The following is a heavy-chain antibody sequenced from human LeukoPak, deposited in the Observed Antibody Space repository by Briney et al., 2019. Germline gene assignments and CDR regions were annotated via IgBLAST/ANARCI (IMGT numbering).Heavy chain of an antibody. V-gene: IGHV4-30-4*01. D-gene: IGHD3-3*01. Sequence: SETLSLTCTVSGGSISSVDYYWSWTRQPPGKGLEWIGYISYSGSTYYNPSLKSRVTLSVDTSKNQFSLELSSVTTADTAVYYCARDLSGKDAFDIWGQGTMVTVSS. CDR1: GGSISSVDYY. CDR3: ARDLSGKDAFDI. CDR2: ISYSGST. J-gene: IGHJ3*02.